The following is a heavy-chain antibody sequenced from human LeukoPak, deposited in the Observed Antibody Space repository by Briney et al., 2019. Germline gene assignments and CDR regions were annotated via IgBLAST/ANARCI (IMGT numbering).Heavy chain of an antibody. V-gene: IGHV4-39*02. CDR3: ASLYCSGGSCYGDGLR. D-gene: IGHD2-15*01. CDR1: GGSISSSTYY. CDR2: IYYSGST. J-gene: IGHJ4*02. Sequence: SETLSLTCTISGGSISSSTYYWGWIRQPPGKGLEWIGSIYYSGSTYYNPSLKSRVTISVDTSKNHFSLKLSSVTAADTAVYYCASLYCSGGSCYGDGLRWGQGTLVTVSS.